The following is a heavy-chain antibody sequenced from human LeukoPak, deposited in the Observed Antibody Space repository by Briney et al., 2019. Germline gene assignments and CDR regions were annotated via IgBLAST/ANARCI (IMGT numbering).Heavy chain of an antibody. J-gene: IGHJ4*02. CDR1: GGSISIYY. V-gene: IGHV4-4*07. CDR3: ARATYYYDSSGLAVFDY. Sequence: SETLSLTCTVSGGSISIYYWSWIRQPAGKGLEWIGRIYTSGSTNYTPSLKSRVTISVDTSKNQFSLKLSSVTAADTAVYYCARATYYYDSSGLAVFDYWGQGTLVTVSS. D-gene: IGHD3-22*01. CDR2: IYTSGST.